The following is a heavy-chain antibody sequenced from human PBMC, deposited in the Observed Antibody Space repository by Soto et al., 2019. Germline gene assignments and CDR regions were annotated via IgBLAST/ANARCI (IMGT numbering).Heavy chain of an antibody. D-gene: IGHD6-13*01. V-gene: IGHV5-51*01. CDR3: ARLAGYSRSQTFDY. CDR1: GYSFTYYW. J-gene: IGHJ4*02. Sequence: GEALKISCKGSGYSFTYYWIGWVRQMHGKGLEWMGIIYPGDSDTRYSPSFQGQVTISADKSISTAYLQWSSLKASDTAMYYCARLAGYSRSQTFDYWGQGTLVTVSS. CDR2: IYPGDSDT.